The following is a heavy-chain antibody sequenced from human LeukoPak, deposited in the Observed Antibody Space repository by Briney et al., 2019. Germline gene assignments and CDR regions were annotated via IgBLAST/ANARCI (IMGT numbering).Heavy chain of an antibody. CDR2: ISSNGGST. V-gene: IGHV3-64D*06. D-gene: IGHD4-17*01. CDR3: VKSTVRFSPPDY. J-gene: IGHJ4*02. CDR1: GFTFSSYV. Sequence: GGSLRLSCSASGFTFSSYVMHWVRQAPGKGLEYVSAISSNGGSTYYADSVKGRFTISRDNSKNTLYLQMSSLRAEDTVVYYCVKSTVRFSPPDYWGQGTLVTVSS.